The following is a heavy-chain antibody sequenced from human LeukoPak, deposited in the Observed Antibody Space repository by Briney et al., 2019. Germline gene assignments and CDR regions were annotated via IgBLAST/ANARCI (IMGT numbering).Heavy chain of an antibody. CDR1: GGSISSYY. CDR2: IYTSGST. CDR3: ARAPYYYDSSGIPYYFDY. Sequence: PSETLSLTCTVSGGSISSYYWSWIRQPAGKGLEWIGRIYTSGSTNYNPSLKSRVTMSVDTSKNQFSLKLSSVTAADTAVYYCARAPYYYDSSGIPYYFDYWGRGTLVTVSS. D-gene: IGHD3-22*01. J-gene: IGHJ4*02. V-gene: IGHV4-4*07.